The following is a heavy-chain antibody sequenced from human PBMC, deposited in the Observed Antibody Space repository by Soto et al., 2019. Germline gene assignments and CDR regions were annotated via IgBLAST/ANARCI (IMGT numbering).Heavy chain of an antibody. CDR2: INPSGGST. J-gene: IGHJ5*02. CDR1: GYTFTSYY. D-gene: IGHD1-26*01. V-gene: IGHV1-46*01. CDR3: ARDPTSGSSSPCNWFDP. Sequence: ASVKVSCKASGYTFTSYYMHWVRQAPGQGLEWMGIINPSGGSTSYAQKFQGRVTMTRDTSTSTVYMELSSLRSEDTAVYYCARDPTSGSSSPCNWFDPWGQGTLVPSPQ.